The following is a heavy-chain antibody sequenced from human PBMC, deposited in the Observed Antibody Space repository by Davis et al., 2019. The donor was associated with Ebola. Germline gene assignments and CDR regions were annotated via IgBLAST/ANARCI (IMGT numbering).Heavy chain of an antibody. J-gene: IGHJ6*04. Sequence: ASVKVSCKASGYTFTNYYMHWVRQAPGQGLEWMGMINPNDGRTIYAQKFQGRVNMTRDTSTSTVYMELSSLRPEDTAVYYCARETGDGGGMDVWGKGTTVTVSS. CDR2: INPNDGRT. V-gene: IGHV1-46*01. CDR1: GYTFTNYY. D-gene: IGHD7-27*01. CDR3: ARETGDGGGMDV.